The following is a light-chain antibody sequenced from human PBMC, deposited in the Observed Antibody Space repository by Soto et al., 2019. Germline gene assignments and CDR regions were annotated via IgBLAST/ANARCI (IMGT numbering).Light chain of an antibody. CDR1: QGISNY. J-gene: IGKJ4*01. CDR3: QKYNTAPLT. Sequence: DLQMTQSPSSLSASVGDRVTITCRASQGISNYLAWYQQKPGKVPKLLIYAASTLQSGVPSRFSVSGSGTDLPLTISSRWLEHVETYYCQKYNTAPLTFGGGTKVELK. V-gene: IGKV1-27*01. CDR2: AAS.